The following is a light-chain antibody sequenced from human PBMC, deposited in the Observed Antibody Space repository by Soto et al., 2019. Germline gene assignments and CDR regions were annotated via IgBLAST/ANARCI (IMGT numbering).Light chain of an antibody. V-gene: IGKV3-15*01. J-gene: IGKJ2*01. Sequence: EIVMTQSPATLSVSPGERVTLSCRASESLSTDLAWYQQNPGQAPRLLIYGASTKATGIPARFSGSGSATDFTLTISSLQSADFAVYYCQSYNDWPFTFGQGTKLEI. CDR1: ESLSTD. CDR2: GAS. CDR3: QSYNDWPFT.